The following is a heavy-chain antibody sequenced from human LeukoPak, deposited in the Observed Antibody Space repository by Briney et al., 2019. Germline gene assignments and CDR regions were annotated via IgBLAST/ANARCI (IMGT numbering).Heavy chain of an antibody. Sequence: GGSLRLSCAASGFTFNSFSMNWVRQAPGKGLEWISYINSRSSSIYYADSVKGRFTISRDNAKNSLYLQMNSLRDEDTAVYYCAREPPIKDYAMDVWGQGTTVIVSS. CDR2: INSRSSSI. V-gene: IGHV3-48*02. CDR3: AREPPIKDYAMDV. D-gene: IGHD1-14*01. J-gene: IGHJ6*02. CDR1: GFTFNSFS.